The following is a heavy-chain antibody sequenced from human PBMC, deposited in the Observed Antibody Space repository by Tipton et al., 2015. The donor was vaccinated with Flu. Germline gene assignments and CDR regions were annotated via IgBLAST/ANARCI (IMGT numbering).Heavy chain of an antibody. CDR3: ARKVTKSSPYRNYTDY. V-gene: IGHV4-34*01. Sequence: TLSLTCAVYGGSFSGYFWSWIRQPPGKGLEWIGEINHSGSTNYNPSLKSRVTLAVDTSKNQFSLKLRSVTAADTAVYYCARKVTKSSPYRNYTDYWGHGTLVTVSS. CDR1: GGSFSGYF. CDR2: INHSGST. J-gene: IGHJ4*01. D-gene: IGHD1-14*01.